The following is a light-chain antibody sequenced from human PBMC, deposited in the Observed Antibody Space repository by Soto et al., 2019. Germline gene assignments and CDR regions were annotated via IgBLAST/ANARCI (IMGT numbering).Light chain of an antibody. CDR1: QSISSY. CDR2: AAP. J-gene: IGKJ2*01. CDR3: QQSYSTPPYT. V-gene: IGKV1-39*01. Sequence: DIQKTKAPSSLSASVGVRVTITCRASQSISSYLNWYQQKPGKAPKLLIYAAPSLQSGVTSRFSGSGSGTDFTLTISSLQPEDFATYYCQQSYSTPPYTFGQGTKVDIK.